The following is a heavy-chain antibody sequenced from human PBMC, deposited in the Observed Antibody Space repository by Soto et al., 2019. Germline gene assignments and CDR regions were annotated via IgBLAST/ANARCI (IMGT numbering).Heavy chain of an antibody. CDR1: GFTFSSYG. Sequence: HPGGSLRLSCAASGFTFSSYGMHWVRQAPGKGLEWVAVIWYDGSNKYYADSVKGRFTISRDNSKNTLYLQMNSLRAEDTAVYYRARVRGNVISGWVKLYYYGMDVWGQGTTVTVSS. J-gene: IGHJ6*02. CDR3: ARVRGNVISGWVKLYYYGMDV. V-gene: IGHV3-33*01. CDR2: IWYDGSNK. D-gene: IGHD6-19*01.